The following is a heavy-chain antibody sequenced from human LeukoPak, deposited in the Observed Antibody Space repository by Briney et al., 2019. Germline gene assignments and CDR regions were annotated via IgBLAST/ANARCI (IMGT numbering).Heavy chain of an antibody. Sequence: ASVKVSCKASGYTFTSYDINWVRQATGQGLECMGWMNPNSGNTGYAQKFQGRVTMTRNTSISTAYMELSSLRSEDTAVYYCARVDRFGELYFQHWGQGTLVTVSS. J-gene: IGHJ1*01. D-gene: IGHD3-10*01. CDR3: ARVDRFGELYFQH. CDR1: GYTFTSYD. CDR2: MNPNSGNT. V-gene: IGHV1-8*01.